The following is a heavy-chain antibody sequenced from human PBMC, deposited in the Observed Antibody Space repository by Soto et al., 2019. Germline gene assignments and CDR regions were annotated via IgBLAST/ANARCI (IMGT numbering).Heavy chain of an antibody. J-gene: IGHJ4*02. Sequence: VGSLRLSCAASGFTFSSYAMHWVRQAPGKGLEWVALISYDGNNKYYVDSVKGRFTIYRDNSKNTLDLQLTSLRAEDTALYYCAKDHRTTVTTRGVWYFDYWGQGALVTVSS. CDR1: GFTFSSYA. CDR2: ISYDGNNK. CDR3: AKDHRTTVTTRGVWYFDY. D-gene: IGHD4-17*01. V-gene: IGHV3-30*18.